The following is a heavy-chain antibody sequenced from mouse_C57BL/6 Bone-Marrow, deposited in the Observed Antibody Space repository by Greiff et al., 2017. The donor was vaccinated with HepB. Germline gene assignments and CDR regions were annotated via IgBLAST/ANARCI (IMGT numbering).Heavy chain of an antibody. J-gene: IGHJ2*01. CDR3: ARREAFDY. V-gene: IGHV1-61*01. CDR2: IYPSDSET. Sequence: VQLQQPGAELVRPGSSVKLSCKASGYTFTSYWMDWVKQRPGQGLEWIGNIYPSDSETHYNQKFKDKATLTVDKSSSTAYMQLSSLTSEDSAVYYCARREAFDYWGQGTTLTVSS. CDR1: GYTFTSYW.